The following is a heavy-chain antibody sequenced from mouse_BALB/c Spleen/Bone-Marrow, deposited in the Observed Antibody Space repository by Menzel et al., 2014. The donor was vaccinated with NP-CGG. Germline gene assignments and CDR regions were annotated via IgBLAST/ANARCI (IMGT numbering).Heavy chain of an antibody. CDR1: GYTFTDYA. D-gene: IGHD2-5*01. V-gene: IGHV1S137*01. CDR2: INTYFGDI. Sequence: QVQLQQSGAELVRPGVSVKISCKGSGYTFTDYAMHWVKQSHAESLEWIGVINTYFGDISYNQKFKGKATIAVDKTSRTVYMELARLTVEDSAIYYCARGYSNNYAMDYWGQGTSVTVSS. J-gene: IGHJ4*01. CDR3: ARGYSNNYAMDY.